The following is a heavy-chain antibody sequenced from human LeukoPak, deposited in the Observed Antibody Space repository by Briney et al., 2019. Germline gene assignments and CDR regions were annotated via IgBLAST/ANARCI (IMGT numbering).Heavy chain of an antibody. CDR3: AQGHSHTAMYF. CDR2: IRFDGSNT. J-gene: IGHJ4*02. D-gene: IGHD5-18*01. CDR1: GFTFDDYA. Sequence: PGGSLRLSCAASGFTFDDYAMHWVRQAPGKGLEWVTFIRFDGSNTYYSDSVKGRFTISRDNSKNTLYLQMNSLRVEDTAVYYCAQGHSHTAMYFWGQGTLVTVSS. V-gene: IGHV3-30*02.